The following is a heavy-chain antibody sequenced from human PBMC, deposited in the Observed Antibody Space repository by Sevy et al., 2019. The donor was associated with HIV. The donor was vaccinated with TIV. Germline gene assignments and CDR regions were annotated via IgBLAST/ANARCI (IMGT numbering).Heavy chain of an antibody. V-gene: IGHV1-18*04. CDR1: GYTFTSYG. CDR2: ISAYNGNT. CDR3: ARGWRGYCSGGSCYSFWYFDL. J-gene: IGHJ2*01. Sequence: ASVKVSCKASGYTFTSYGISWVRQAPGQGLEWMGWISAYNGNTNYAQKLQGRVTMTTDTSTSTAYMELRSLRSDDTAVYYCARGWRGYCSGGSCYSFWYFDLWGRGTLVTVSS. D-gene: IGHD2-15*01.